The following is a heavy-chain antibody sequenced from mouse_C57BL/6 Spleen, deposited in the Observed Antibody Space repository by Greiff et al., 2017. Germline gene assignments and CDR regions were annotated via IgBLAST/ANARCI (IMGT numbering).Heavy chain of an antibody. Sequence: QVQLQQSGAELVRPGASVTLSCKASGYTFTDYEMHWVKQTPVHGLEWIGAIDPETGGTAYNQKFKGKSILTADKSSSTAYMELRSLTSGDSAVYYFTSSGHSYWGQGTLVTVSA. CDR1: GYTFTDYE. D-gene: IGHD3-2*02. CDR3: TSSGHSY. V-gene: IGHV1-15*01. CDR2: IDPETGGT. J-gene: IGHJ3*01.